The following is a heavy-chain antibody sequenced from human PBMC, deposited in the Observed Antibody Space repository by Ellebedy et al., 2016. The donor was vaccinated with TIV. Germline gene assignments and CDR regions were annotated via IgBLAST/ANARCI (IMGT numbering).Heavy chain of an antibody. Sequence: AASVKVSCKASGYTFTSYAMHWVRQAPGQRLEWMGRINAANGNTKYSQKFQGRVTITRDTSASTAYMELSSLRSEDTAVYYCARVPNIVGVTLFDYWGQGTLVTVSS. CDR3: ARVPNIVGVTLFDY. J-gene: IGHJ4*02. CDR1: GYTFTSYA. CDR2: INAANGNT. V-gene: IGHV1-3*01. D-gene: IGHD1-26*01.